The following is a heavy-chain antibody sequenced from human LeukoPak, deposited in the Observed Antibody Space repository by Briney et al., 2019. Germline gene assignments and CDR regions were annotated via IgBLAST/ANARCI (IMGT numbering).Heavy chain of an antibody. D-gene: IGHD4-11*01. CDR2: IHHSGST. Sequence: SETLSLTCAVYRGSFSGYFWSWIRQPPGKGLEWIGEIHHSGSTNYNPSLKSRVTISVDTSKNQFSLKLSSVTAADTAVYYCARYGNYAEYYFDYWGQGTLVTVSS. CDR1: RGSFSGYF. V-gene: IGHV4-34*01. J-gene: IGHJ4*02. CDR3: ARYGNYAEYYFDY.